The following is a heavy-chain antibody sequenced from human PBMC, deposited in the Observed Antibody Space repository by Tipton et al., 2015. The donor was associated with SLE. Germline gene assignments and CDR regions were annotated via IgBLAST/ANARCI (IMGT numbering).Heavy chain of an antibody. Sequence: SLRLSCAASGFTFSSYAMHWVRQAPGKGLECVALISYDGSNKYYADSVKGRFTISRDNSKNTLYLQMNSLRAEDTAVYYCARDLVPNGHIDYWGQGTLVTVSS. V-gene: IGHV3-30*04. J-gene: IGHJ4*02. CDR1: GFTFSSYA. CDR2: ISYDGSNK. D-gene: IGHD2-8*01. CDR3: ARDLVPNGHIDY.